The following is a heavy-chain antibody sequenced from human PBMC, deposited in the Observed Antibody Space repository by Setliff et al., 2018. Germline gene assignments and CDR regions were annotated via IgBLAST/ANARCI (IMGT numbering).Heavy chain of an antibody. V-gene: IGHV4-30-4*08. D-gene: IGHD5-18*01. J-gene: IGHJ6*03. CDR1: GGSISSGDYY. Sequence: SETLSLTCTVSGGSISSGDYYWSWIRQPPGKGLEWIGYIYSSGSTNYNPSLKSRVTISVDTSKNQFSLKLSSVTAADTAVYYCASGYSYYYYYYYMDVWGKGTTVTVSS. CDR3: ASGYSYYYYYYYMDV. CDR2: IYSSGST.